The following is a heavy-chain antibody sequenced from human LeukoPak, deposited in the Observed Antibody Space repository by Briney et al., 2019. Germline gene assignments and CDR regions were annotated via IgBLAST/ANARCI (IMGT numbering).Heavy chain of an antibody. V-gene: IGHV3-20*04. J-gene: IGHJ4*02. CDR2: INWNGGST. CDR1: GFTFDDYG. CDR3: AKYSGYDLGRYGIDY. D-gene: IGHD5-12*01. Sequence: GGSLRLSCAASGFTFDDYGMSWVRQAPGKGLEWVSGINWNGGSTGYADSVKGRFTISRDNAKNSLYLQMNSLRAEDTALYYCAKYSGYDLGRYGIDYWSQGTLVTVSS.